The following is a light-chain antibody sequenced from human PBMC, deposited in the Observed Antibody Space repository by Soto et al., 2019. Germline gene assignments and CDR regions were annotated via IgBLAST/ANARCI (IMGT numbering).Light chain of an antibody. Sequence: QSALIQPRSVSGSPGQSVTISCTGTSSDVGVYKYVSWYRQHPGKAPKLMIYTVITRPSGVPDRFSGSKSGNTAFLTISGLQAEDEADYYCCSYAGDYTFVFGSGTKLTVL. CDR2: TVI. V-gene: IGLV2-11*01. CDR1: SSDVGVYKY. J-gene: IGLJ1*01. CDR3: CSYAGDYTFV.